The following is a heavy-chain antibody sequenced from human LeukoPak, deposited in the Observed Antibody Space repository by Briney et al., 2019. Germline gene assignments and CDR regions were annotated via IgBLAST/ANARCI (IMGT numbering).Heavy chain of an antibody. CDR3: AKGKRVGVAARPAYYYYYMDV. D-gene: IGHD6-6*01. Sequence: PGGSLRLSCAASGFTFSSYGMHWVRQAPGKGLEWVAVISYDGSNKYYADSVKGRFTISRDNSKNTLYLQMNSLKAEDTAVYYCAKGKRVGVAARPAYYYYYMDVWGKGITVTVSS. J-gene: IGHJ6*03. CDR1: GFTFSSYG. CDR2: ISYDGSNK. V-gene: IGHV3-30*18.